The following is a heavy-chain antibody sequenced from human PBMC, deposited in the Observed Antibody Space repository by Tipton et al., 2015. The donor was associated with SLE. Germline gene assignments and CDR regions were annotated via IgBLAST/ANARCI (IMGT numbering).Heavy chain of an antibody. D-gene: IGHD6-13*01. CDR2: ISSNGGTI. Sequence: SLRLSCSASGFAFSLFEMNWVRQAPGKGLEWVAYISSNGGTIYYADSVEGRFTISRDNARNPLYLQIDSLRAEDTALYYCARDTAAGRLGYYYYMDVWGKGTTVTVSS. J-gene: IGHJ6*03. V-gene: IGHV3-48*03. CDR3: ARDTAAGRLGYYYYMDV. CDR1: GFAFSLFE.